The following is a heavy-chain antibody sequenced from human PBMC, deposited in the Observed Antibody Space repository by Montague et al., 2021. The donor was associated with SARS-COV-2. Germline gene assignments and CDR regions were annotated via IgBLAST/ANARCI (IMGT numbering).Heavy chain of an antibody. CDR2: ISSSSSYT. D-gene: IGHD3-9*01. Sequence: SLSLSFSASGFPFSDYYMSWIRQAPGKGLEWVSYISSSSSYTNYADSVKGRFTISRDNAKNSLYLQMNSLRAEDTAVYYCARDQPHYDILTGYYKDYYYMDVWGQGTTVTVSS. J-gene: IGHJ6*02. CDR1: GFPFSDYY. CDR3: ARDQPHYDILTGYYKDYYYMDV. V-gene: IGHV3-11*06.